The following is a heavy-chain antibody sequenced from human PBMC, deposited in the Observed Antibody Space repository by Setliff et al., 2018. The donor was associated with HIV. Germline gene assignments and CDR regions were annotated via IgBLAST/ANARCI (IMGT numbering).Heavy chain of an antibody. J-gene: IGHJ6*03. Sequence: ASVKVSCKASGYTFTSYDINWVRQATGQGLEWMGWMNPNSGNTGYAQRFQGRVTITRNTSISTAYMELSSLRAEDTAVYYCARDLSNSELYYFYYMDVWGKGTTVTVSS. CDR3: ARDLSNSELYYFYYMDV. V-gene: IGHV1-8*03. CDR2: MNPNSGNT. CDR1: GYTFTSYD. D-gene: IGHD4-4*01.